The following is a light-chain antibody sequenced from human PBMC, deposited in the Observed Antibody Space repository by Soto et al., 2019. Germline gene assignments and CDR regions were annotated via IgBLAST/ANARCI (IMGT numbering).Light chain of an antibody. CDR3: QQSYSTPPFT. Sequence: DIQMTQSPSSLSASVGDRVTITCRASQSISSYLNWYQQKPGKAPKLLIYAASSLQSGVPSRFSGSGSGTDFTLTIRSLQPEDFATYYCQQSYSTPPFTFGPGPKVDIK. V-gene: IGKV1-39*01. CDR1: QSISSY. J-gene: IGKJ3*01. CDR2: AAS.